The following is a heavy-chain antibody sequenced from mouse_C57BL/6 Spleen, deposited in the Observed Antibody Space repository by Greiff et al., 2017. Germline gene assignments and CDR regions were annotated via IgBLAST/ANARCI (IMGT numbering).Heavy chain of an antibody. Sequence: VQLQQSGAELVRPGTSVKVSCTASGFAFTNSLIEWVKQRPGQGLEWIGVINPGSGGTNYNEKFQGKATLTADKSSSTAYMQLCRLTSEDSAVYFCARGSDLLWLRQDYFDYWGQGTTLTVSS. V-gene: IGHV1-54*01. CDR1: GFAFTNSL. CDR2: INPGSGGT. D-gene: IGHD2-2*01. CDR3: ARGSDLLWLRQDYFDY. J-gene: IGHJ2*01.